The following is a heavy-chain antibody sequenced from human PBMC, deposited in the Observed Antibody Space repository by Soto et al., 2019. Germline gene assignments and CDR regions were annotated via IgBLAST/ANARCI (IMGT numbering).Heavy chain of an antibody. J-gene: IGHJ4*02. CDR3: ARHYPDPALRPLYIDY. CDR2: IFSSGNT. CDR1: GHSIRRSSFY. D-gene: IGHD6-6*01. V-gene: IGHV4-39*01. Sequence: SETLSLTCSVSGHSIRRSSFYWGWVRQSPGKGLEWIGSIFSSGNTYYNPSLKSRLTLSVDPSKNQFSLNLSSVTATDTAVYYCARHYPDPALRPLYIDYWGQGALVTVSS.